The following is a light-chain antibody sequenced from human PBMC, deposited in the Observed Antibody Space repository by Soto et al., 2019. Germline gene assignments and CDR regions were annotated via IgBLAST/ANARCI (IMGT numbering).Light chain of an antibody. V-gene: IGLV2-14*03. CDR1: HNDIGTYDY. CDR2: GVT. CDR3: CSFSSNRIYV. J-gene: IGLJ1*01. Sequence: QAVLPQPTSVSGSPGQSITISCTGNHNDIGTYDYVSWYQQHPGRAPRLLIHGVTTRPSGISGRFSASKSGLTASLTISGLQPEDEADYYCCSFSSNRIYVFGPGTKV.